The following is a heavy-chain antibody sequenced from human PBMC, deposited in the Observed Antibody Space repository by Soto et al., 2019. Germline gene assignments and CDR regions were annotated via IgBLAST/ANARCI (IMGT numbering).Heavy chain of an antibody. Sequence: SETLSLTCAVSGGSITSGGYSWGWIRQPPGQGLEWIGYMYHSGNTYYNPSLKGRVTISLDHSRNQFSLRLNSVTAADTAVYYCARSHLGSCSSTSCYSLDYWGQGTLVTVSS. D-gene: IGHD2-2*01. V-gene: IGHV4-30-2*01. CDR1: GGSITSGGYS. CDR2: MYHSGNT. J-gene: IGHJ4*02. CDR3: ARSHLGSCSSTSCYSLDY.